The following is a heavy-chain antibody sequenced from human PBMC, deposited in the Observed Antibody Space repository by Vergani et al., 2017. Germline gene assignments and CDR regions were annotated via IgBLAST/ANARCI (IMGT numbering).Heavy chain of an antibody. Sequence: EVQLVESGGGLVQPGGSLRLSCAASGFIFSSYWMHWVRQAPGKGLEWVAAIKEDGSEKQYVDSVKGRFTISRDNAKKSLYLQMNSLRGEDTAVYYCARGNSLRSYWGQGTLVTVSS. CDR2: IKEDGSEK. D-gene: IGHD1-7*01. CDR1: GFIFSSYW. CDR3: ARGNSLRSY. V-gene: IGHV3-7*01. J-gene: IGHJ4*02.